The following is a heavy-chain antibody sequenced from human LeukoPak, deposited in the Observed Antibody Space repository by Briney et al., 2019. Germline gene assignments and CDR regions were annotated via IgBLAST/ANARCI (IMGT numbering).Heavy chain of an antibody. V-gene: IGHV5-51*01. CDR2: IYPGDSDT. Sequence: GESLKISCKGSGYSFTTYWIGWVRHMPGKVLEWMGIIYPGDSDTRYSPSFQGQVTISADKSISTAYLQWSSLKASDTTMYYCARTYCGGDCYYSYFDYWGQGTLVTVSS. D-gene: IGHD2-21*02. CDR3: ARTYCGGDCYYSYFDY. J-gene: IGHJ4*02. CDR1: GYSFTTYW.